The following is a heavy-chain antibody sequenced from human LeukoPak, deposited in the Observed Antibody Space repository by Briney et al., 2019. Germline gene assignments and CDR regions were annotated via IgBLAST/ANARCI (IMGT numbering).Heavy chain of an antibody. CDR3: ARVPPVPPYGMDV. CDR2: IIPIFGTA. J-gene: IGHJ6*02. D-gene: IGHD6-6*01. V-gene: IGHV1-69*05. CDR1: GGTFSSYA. Sequence: SVKVSCEASGGTFSSYAISWVRQAPGQGLEWMGGIIPIFGTANYAQKFQGRVTMTRDTSTSTVYMELSSLRSEDTAVYYCARVPPVPPYGMDVWGQGTTVTDSS.